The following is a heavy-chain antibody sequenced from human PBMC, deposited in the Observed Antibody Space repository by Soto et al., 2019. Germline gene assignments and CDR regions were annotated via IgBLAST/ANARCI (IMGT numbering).Heavy chain of an antibody. V-gene: IGHV3-33*01. CDR2: IRYDGSNK. CDR3: ARVKQGRGGYDSPFDY. Sequence: QVQLVESGGGVVQPGRSLRLSCAPSGFIFSSYGMHWVRQAPGKGLEWVAVIRYDGSNKYYADSVRGRFTISRDNSKNGLYLQMNSLRAEDTALYYCARVKQGRGGYDSPFDYWGQGTLVTVSS. D-gene: IGHD5-12*01. J-gene: IGHJ4*02. CDR1: GFIFSSYG.